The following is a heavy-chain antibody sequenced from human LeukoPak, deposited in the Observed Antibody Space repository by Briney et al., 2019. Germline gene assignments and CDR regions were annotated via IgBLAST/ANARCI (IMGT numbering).Heavy chain of an antibody. CDR2: ISAYNGNT. CDR3: AREGGHYYDSSGYPHFDY. CDR1: GYTFTSYG. J-gene: IGHJ4*02. V-gene: IGHV1-18*01. Sequence: ASVKVSCKASGYTFTSYGISWVRQAPGQGLEWMGCISAYNGNTNYAQKLQGRVTMTTDTSTSTAYMELRSLRSDDTAVYYCAREGGHYYDSSGYPHFDYWGQGTLVTVSS. D-gene: IGHD3-22*01.